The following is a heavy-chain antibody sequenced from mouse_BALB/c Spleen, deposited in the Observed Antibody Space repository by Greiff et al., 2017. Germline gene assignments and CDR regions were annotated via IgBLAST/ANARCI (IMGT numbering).Heavy chain of an antibody. V-gene: IGHV1S41*01. CDR3: ARSTMITTGYYFDY. CDR1: GYTFTSYW. Sequence: DLVKPGASVKLSCKASGYTFTSYWINWIKQRPGQGLEWIGRIAPGSGSTYYNEMFKGKATLTVDTSSSTAYIQLSSLSSEDSAVYFCARSTMITTGYYFDYWGQGTTLTVSS. J-gene: IGHJ2*01. CDR2: IAPGSGST. D-gene: IGHD2-4*01.